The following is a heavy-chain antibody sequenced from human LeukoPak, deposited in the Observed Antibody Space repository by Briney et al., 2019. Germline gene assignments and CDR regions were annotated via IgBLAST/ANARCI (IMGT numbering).Heavy chain of an antibody. Sequence: PGGSLRLSCAASGFTFSSYAMSWVRQAPGKGLVWVSRINTDGSSTSYADSVKGRFTISRDNAKNTLYLQMNSLRAEDTAVYYCARERRSSSWYGGRDYWGQGTLVTVSS. CDR1: GFTFSSYA. CDR2: INTDGSST. CDR3: ARERRSSSWYGGRDY. D-gene: IGHD6-13*01. J-gene: IGHJ4*02. V-gene: IGHV3-74*01.